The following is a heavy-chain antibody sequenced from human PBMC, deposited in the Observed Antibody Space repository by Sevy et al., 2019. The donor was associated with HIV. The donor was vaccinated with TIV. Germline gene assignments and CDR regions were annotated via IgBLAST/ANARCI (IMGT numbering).Heavy chain of an antibody. CDR1: GDSVSSNSAA. CDR2: TYYRSKWYN. Sequence: KQSQTLSLTCAISGDSVSSNSAAWNWIRQSPSRGLEWLGRTYYRSKWYNDYAVSVKSRITINPDISKNQFSLLLNSVTPEDTAVYYCARVEDYNGSFDYWGQGTLVTVSS. J-gene: IGHJ4*02. V-gene: IGHV6-1*01. CDR3: ARVEDYNGSFDY. D-gene: IGHD4-4*01.